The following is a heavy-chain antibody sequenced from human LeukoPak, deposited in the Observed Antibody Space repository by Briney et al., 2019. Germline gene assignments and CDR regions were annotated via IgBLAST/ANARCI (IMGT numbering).Heavy chain of an antibody. J-gene: IGHJ4*02. V-gene: IGHV1-46*01. Sequence: ASVKVSCKASGYTLTSYYMHWVRQAPGQGLEWMGIINPSGGSTSYAQKFQGRVTMTRNTSISTAYMELSSLRSDDTAVYYCARGPPNWGYDYWGPGTLVTVSS. CDR2: INPSGGST. CDR1: GYTLTSYY. D-gene: IGHD7-27*01. CDR3: ARGPPNWGYDY.